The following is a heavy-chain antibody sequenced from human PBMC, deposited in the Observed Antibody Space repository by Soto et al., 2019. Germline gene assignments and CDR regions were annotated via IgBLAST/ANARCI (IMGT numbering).Heavy chain of an antibody. CDR2: IMSRADGGTA. J-gene: IGHJ4*02. D-gene: IGHD1-1*01. CDR3: TTDSGTSPYSFDY. V-gene: IGHV3-15*01. Sequence: GGSLRLSCAASGFTFSKAWVGWVRQAPGKGLEWVGRIMSRADGGTADYAAPVKGRFTMSRDDSKDTLYLEMSSLKIEDTAFYYCTTDSGTSPYSFDYWRQGVLVTVSS. CDR1: GFTFSKAW.